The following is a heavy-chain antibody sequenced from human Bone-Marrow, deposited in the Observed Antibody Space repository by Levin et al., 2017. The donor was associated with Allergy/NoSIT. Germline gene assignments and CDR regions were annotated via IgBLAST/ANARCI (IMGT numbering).Heavy chain of an antibody. CDR3: ARGDEILWFGELDY. CDR1: GYTFTGYY. D-gene: IGHD3-10*01. Sequence: GESLKISCKASGYTFTGYYMHWVRQAPGQGLEWMGWINPNSGGTNYAQKFQGRVTMTRDTSISTAYMELSRLRSDDTAVYYCARGDEILWFGELDYWGQGTLVTVSS. CDR2: INPNSGGT. J-gene: IGHJ4*02. V-gene: IGHV1-2*02.